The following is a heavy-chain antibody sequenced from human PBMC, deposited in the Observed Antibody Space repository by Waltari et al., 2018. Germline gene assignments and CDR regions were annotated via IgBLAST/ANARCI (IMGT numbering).Heavy chain of an antibody. CDR2: IYYSGST. D-gene: IGHD3-10*01. CDR3: ARSGDEYYFDY. V-gene: IGHV4-39*01. CDR1: GGSISSSRYY. Sequence: QLQLQESGPGLVKPSETLSLTCTVSGGSISSSRYYWGWIRQPPGKGLEWIGSIYYSGSTYYNPSLKSRVTISVDTSKNQFSLKLSSVTAADTAVYYCARSGDEYYFDYWGQGTLVTVSS. J-gene: IGHJ4*02.